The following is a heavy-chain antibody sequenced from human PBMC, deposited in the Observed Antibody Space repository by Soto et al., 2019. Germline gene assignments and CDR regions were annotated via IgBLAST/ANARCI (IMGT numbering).Heavy chain of an antibody. D-gene: IGHD4-17*01. CDR3: ARPAGDLDY. J-gene: IGHJ4*02. CDR2: TNPKSGYT. V-gene: IGHV1-8*01. CDR1: GYTFTNYD. Sequence: QVQLVQSGAEVKKPGASVKVSCKTSGYTFTNYDINWVRQATGQGLEWMGWTNPKSGYTGSAQKFQGRVTMTRDSSIRTAYMELHSLTSEDTAVYYCARPAGDLDYWGQGTLSTVSS.